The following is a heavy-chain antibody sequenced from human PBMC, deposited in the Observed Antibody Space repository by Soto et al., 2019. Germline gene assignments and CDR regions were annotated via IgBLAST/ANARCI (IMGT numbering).Heavy chain of an antibody. Sequence: PGGSLRLSCAASGFTVSSNYMSWVRQAPGKGLEWVSLIYSGGSTYYADSVKGRFTISRDNSKNTLYLQMNSLRAEDTAVYYCARVSFDYYGSGSYYNIFDYWGQGTLVTVSS. D-gene: IGHD3-10*01. J-gene: IGHJ4*02. V-gene: IGHV3-53*01. CDR2: IYSGGST. CDR1: GFTVSSNY. CDR3: ARVSFDYYGSGSYYNIFDY.